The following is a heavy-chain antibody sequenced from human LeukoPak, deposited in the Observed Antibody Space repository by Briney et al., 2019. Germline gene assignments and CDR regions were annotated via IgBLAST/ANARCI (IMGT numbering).Heavy chain of an antibody. J-gene: IGHJ4*02. D-gene: IGHD3-22*01. CDR3: ARHSSYDSSGYYTD. V-gene: IGHV4-59*08. CDR1: GGSISSYY. Sequence: KPSETLSLTCTVSGGSISSYYWSWIRQPPGKGLEWIGYIYYSGSTNYNPSLKSRVTISVDTSKNQFSLKLSSVTAADTAVYYRARHSSYDSSGYYTDWGQGTLVTVSS. CDR2: IYYSGST.